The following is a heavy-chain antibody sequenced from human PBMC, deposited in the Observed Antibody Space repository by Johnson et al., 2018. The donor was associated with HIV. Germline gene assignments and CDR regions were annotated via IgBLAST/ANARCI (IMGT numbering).Heavy chain of an antibody. CDR3: TGGVNSEGGSI. J-gene: IGHJ3*02. V-gene: IGHV3-30*04. CDR2: ISYDGSNK. D-gene: IGHD3-16*01. CDR1: GFTFSSYA. Sequence: QVQLVESGGGVVQPGRSLRLSCAASGFTFSSYAMHWVRQAPGKGLEWVAVISYDGSNKYYADSVKGRFTISRDDSKNTLYLQMNSLKIDDTAVYYCTGGVNSEGGSIWGQGTMVTVSS.